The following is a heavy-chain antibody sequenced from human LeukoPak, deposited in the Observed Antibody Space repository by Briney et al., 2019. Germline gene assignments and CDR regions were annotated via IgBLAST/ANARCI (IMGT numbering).Heavy chain of an antibody. J-gene: IGHJ3*02. V-gene: IGHV1-69*01. CDR2: LIPLFRTA. CDR1: GGDFNTFP. Sequence: SVKVSCKAPGGDFNTFPCNWVRQAPGQRLEWMGGLIPLFRTANYAQKFQGRLTITADESISTTYMELSSLTSDDTAVYYCTRPVWDTSPGAFDIWGQGTMVTVSS. CDR3: TRPVWDTSPGAFDI. D-gene: IGHD3-16*01.